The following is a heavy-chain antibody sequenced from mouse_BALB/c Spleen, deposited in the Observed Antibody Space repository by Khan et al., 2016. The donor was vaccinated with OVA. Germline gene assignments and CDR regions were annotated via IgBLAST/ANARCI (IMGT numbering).Heavy chain of an antibody. Sequence: QIQLVQSGPELKKPGETVKISCKASGYTFTKSGMNWVKQAPGKGLKWMGWINTYTGEPTYADDFKGRFAFPLETSASTAYLQINNLKHEDTATYFCARPPYFSYVMDNWGQGTSVTVSS. D-gene: IGHD2-10*01. CDR3: ARPPYFSYVMDN. V-gene: IGHV9-3-1*01. CDR1: GYTFTKSG. CDR2: INTYTGEP. J-gene: IGHJ4*01.